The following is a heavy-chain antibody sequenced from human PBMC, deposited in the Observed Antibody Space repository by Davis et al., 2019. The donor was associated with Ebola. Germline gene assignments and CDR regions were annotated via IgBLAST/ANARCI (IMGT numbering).Heavy chain of an antibody. CDR3: ARGSRRDLTMIVVNYYYGMDV. D-gene: IGHD3-22*01. V-gene: IGHV1-3*01. J-gene: IGHJ6*02. CDR2: INAGNGNT. Sequence: AASVKVSCKASGYTFTSYAMHWVRQAPGQRLEWMGWINAGNGNTKYSQKFQGRVTITRDTSASTAYMELSSLRSEDTAVYYCARGSRRDLTMIVVNYYYGMDVWGQGTTVIVSS. CDR1: GYTFTSYA.